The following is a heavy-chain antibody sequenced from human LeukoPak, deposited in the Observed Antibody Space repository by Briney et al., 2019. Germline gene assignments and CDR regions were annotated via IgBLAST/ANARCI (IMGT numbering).Heavy chain of an antibody. D-gene: IGHD2-2*01. V-gene: IGHV3-74*01. CDR2: INSDGSST. J-gene: IGHJ4*02. Sequence: PGGSLRLYCAASGFTFSSYWMHWVRQAPGKGLVWVSRINSDGSSTSYADSVKGRFTISRDNAKNTLYLQMNSLRAEDTAVYYCARVLGYCSSTSCYPLGYWGQGALVTVSS. CDR1: GFTFSSYW. CDR3: ARVLGYCSSTSCYPLGY.